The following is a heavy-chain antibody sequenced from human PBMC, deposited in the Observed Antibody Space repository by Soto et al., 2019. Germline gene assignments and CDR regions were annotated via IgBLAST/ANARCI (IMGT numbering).Heavy chain of an antibody. V-gene: IGHV3-72*01. CDR1: GFTFSDHY. D-gene: IGHD3-10*01. CDR3: AKDPGAIISSWYFDS. Sequence: GESLKISCAASGFTFSDHYMDWVRQAPGKGLEWVGRIRNKVNGYTTDYAASVKGRFTISRDDSKNLLYLRMDSLKVEDTAVYYCAKDPGAIISSWYFDSWGQGTLVTVSS. CDR2: IRNKVNGYTT. J-gene: IGHJ4*02.